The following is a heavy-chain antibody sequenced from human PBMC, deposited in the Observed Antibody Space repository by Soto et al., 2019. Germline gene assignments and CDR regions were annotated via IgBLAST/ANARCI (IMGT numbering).Heavy chain of an antibody. CDR2: ISWNSGSI. CDR3: AKDKGGSSWYKAFGI. CDR1: GFTFDDYA. J-gene: IGHJ3*02. V-gene: IGHV3-9*01. Sequence: GGSLRLSCAASGFTFDDYAMHWVRQAPGKGLEWVSGISWNSGSIGYADSVKGRFTISRDNAKNSLYLQMNSLRAEDTALYYCAKDKGGSSWYKAFGIWGQGTMVTVAS. D-gene: IGHD6-13*01.